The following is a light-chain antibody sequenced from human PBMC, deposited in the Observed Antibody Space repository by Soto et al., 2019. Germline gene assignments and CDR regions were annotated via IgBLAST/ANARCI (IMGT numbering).Light chain of an antibody. Sequence: QSVLTQPASVSGSPGQSIAISCTGTSSDIGGYTYVSWYQHHPGKAPKFIIYDVTNRPSGVSDRFSGSKSGNTASLTISGLQADDEAVYFCTSYTSTSTRVLFGGGTKVTVL. J-gene: IGLJ2*01. CDR1: SSDIGGYTY. V-gene: IGLV2-14*03. CDR2: DVT. CDR3: TSYTSTSTRVL.